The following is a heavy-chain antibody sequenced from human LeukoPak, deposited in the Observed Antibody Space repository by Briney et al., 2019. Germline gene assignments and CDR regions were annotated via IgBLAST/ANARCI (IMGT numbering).Heavy chain of an antibody. CDR3: ARAGGVDTAMDANFDY. J-gene: IGHJ4*02. V-gene: IGHV4-59*01. CDR1: GGSISSYY. D-gene: IGHD5-18*01. Sequence: PSETLSLTCTVSGGSISSYYWSWIRQPPGKGLEWVGYIYYNGGTNYNPSLRSRVTISVDTSKNHFSLMLSSVTAADTAMYYCARAGGVDTAMDANFDYWGQGTLVTVSS. CDR2: IYYNGGT.